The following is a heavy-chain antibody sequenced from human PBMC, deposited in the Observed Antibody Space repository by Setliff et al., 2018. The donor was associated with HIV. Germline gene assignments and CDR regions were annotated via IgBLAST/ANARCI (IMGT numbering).Heavy chain of an antibody. CDR2: ISSSSSYI. D-gene: IGHD1-26*01. CDR3: ARVRMGALEH. J-gene: IGHJ1*01. CDR1: GFTFSSYS. Sequence: KAGGSLRLSCAASGFTFSSYSMNWVRQAPGKGLEWVSSISSSSSYIYYADSVKGRFTISRDNAKNSLYLQMNSLRTEDTAVYYCARVRMGALEHWGQGTLVTVSS. V-gene: IGHV3-21*01.